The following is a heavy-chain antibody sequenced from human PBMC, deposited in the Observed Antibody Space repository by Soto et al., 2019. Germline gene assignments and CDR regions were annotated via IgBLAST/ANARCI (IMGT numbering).Heavy chain of an antibody. Sequence: PSETLSLTCTVSGGPFSRGGYYWSWIRQPPGKGLEWIGSFYYSESTYYNPSLKSRVTISVDTSKNQFSLKLSSVTAADTAVYYCATITIFGVVPNYFDYWGQGTLVTVTS. CDR3: ATITIFGVVPNYFDY. V-gene: IGHV4-39*01. D-gene: IGHD3-3*01. J-gene: IGHJ4*02. CDR2: FYYSEST. CDR1: GGPFSRGGYY.